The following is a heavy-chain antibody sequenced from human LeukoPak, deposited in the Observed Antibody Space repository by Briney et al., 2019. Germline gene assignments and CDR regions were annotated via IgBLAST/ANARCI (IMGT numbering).Heavy chain of an antibody. J-gene: IGHJ6*02. CDR2: INWNGGGT. CDR1: GFTFKDYG. CDR3: AKHMRATNTYSFFGLDV. Sequence: GGSLRLSCAAPGFTFKDYGMHWVRHPPGKGLEWVSSINWNGGGTDYADSVKGRFTISRDNAENSLYLQLSSLRPEDTALYYCAKHMRATNTYSFFGLDVWGQGTTVTVSS. D-gene: IGHD1-26*01. V-gene: IGHV3-9*01.